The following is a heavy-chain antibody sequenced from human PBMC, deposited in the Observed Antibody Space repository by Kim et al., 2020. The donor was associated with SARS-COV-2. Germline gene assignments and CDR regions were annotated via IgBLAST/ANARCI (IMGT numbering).Heavy chain of an antibody. CDR2: ISYDGSNK. CDR3: ARFVRIRGVIKGPFDY. D-gene: IGHD3-10*01. V-gene: IGHV3-30*03. CDR1: GFTFSSYG. J-gene: IGHJ4*02. Sequence: GGSLRLSCAASGFTFSSYGMHWVRQAPGKGLEWVAVISYDGSNKYYADSVKGRFTISRDNSKNTLYLQMNSLRAEDTAVYYCARFVRIRGVIKGPFDYWGQGTLVTVSS.